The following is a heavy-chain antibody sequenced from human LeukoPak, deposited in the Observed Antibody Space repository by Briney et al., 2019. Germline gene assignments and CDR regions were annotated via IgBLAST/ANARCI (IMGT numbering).Heavy chain of an antibody. CDR3: AKDWGFQYASGSYCDF. Sequence: GGSLRHSCAASGFTFSSYGMHWARQAPGKGLEWVAVISYDGSNKYYADSVKGRFTISRDNSKNTLYLQMDSLRAEDTAVYYCAKDWGFQYASGSYCDFWGQGTLATVSS. D-gene: IGHD3-10*01. CDR2: ISYDGSNK. CDR1: GFTFSSYG. J-gene: IGHJ4*02. V-gene: IGHV3-30*18.